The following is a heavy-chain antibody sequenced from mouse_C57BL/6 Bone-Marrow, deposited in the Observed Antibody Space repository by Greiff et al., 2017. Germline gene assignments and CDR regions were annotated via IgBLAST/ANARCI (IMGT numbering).Heavy chain of an antibody. CDR1: GYSITSGYY. J-gene: IGHJ3*01. V-gene: IGHV3-6*01. D-gene: IGHD3-3*01. Sequence: VQLKESGPGLVKPSQSLSLTCSVTGYSITSGYYWNWIRQFPGNKLEWMGYISYDGSNNYNPSLKNRISITRDTSKNQFFLKLNSVTTEDTATYYCARGDASWFAYWGQGTLVTVSA. CDR2: ISYDGSN. CDR3: ARGDASWFAY.